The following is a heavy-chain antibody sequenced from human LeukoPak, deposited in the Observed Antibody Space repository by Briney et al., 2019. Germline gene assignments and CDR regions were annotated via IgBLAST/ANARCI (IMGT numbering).Heavy chain of an antibody. V-gene: IGHV1-2*02. D-gene: IGHD4-17*01. CDR3: ARDRAVTTVFIPYMYWFDP. CDR1: GYTYTGYY. J-gene: IGHJ5*02. Sequence: ASVTVSRKASGYTYTGYYMHWVRQAPGQGLEWMGWINTNSGGTNYAQKFQGRVTMTRDTSISTAYMELSRLRSDDTAVYYCARDRAVTTVFIPYMYWFDPWGQGTLVTVSS. CDR2: INTNSGGT.